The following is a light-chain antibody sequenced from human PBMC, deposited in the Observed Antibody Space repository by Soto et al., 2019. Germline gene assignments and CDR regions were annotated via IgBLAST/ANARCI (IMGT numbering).Light chain of an antibody. V-gene: IGKV1-39*01. CDR3: QQSYITPYT. CDR2: AAS. CDR1: QTITTN. Sequence: DIHMTQSPSSLSASVGDRVTITCRASQTITTNLNWYQQKPGKAPRLLIYAASTLQSGVSSGFSGSGSGTDFTLTISSLQPEDFAAYYCQQSYITPYTFGQGTKLYIK. J-gene: IGKJ2*01.